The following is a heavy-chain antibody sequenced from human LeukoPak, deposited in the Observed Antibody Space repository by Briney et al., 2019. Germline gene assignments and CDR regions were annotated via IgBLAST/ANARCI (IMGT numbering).Heavy chain of an antibody. CDR2: IKQDESEK. Sequence: GGSLRLSCAASGFSLSTYWMSWVRQAPGKGLEWVANIKQDESEKDYVDSVKGRFTISGDNAKNSLYLQMSSLRAEDTAVYYCATYSGAHHKTFDDWGQGTLVTVSS. CDR1: GFSLSTYW. V-gene: IGHV3-7*03. J-gene: IGHJ4*02. D-gene: IGHD1-26*01. CDR3: ATYSGAHHKTFDD.